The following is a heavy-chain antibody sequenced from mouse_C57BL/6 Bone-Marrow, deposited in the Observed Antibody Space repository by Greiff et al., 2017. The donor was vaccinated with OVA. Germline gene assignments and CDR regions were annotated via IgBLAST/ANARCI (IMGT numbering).Heavy chain of an antibody. Sequence: DVQLQESGGGLVKPGGSLKLSCAASGFTFSSYAMSWVRQTPEKRLEWVATISDGGSYTYYPDNVKGRFTISRDNAKNNLYLQMSHLKSEDTAMYYCARKGYYFDYWGQGTTLTVSS. CDR2: ISDGGSYT. J-gene: IGHJ2*01. CDR1: GFTFSSYA. CDR3: ARKGYYFDY. V-gene: IGHV5-4*01.